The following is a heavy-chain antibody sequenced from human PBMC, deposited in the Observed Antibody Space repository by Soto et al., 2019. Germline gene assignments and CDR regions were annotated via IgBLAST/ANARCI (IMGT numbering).Heavy chain of an antibody. V-gene: IGHV4-28*01. J-gene: IGHJ4*02. CDR3: ARREIQGPIDY. D-gene: IGHD1-26*01. CDR1: GYSISSSNW. Sequence: SETLSLTCAVSGYSISSSNWWGWIRQPPGKGLEWIGYIYYSGTTYYNPSLKSRVTMSVDTSKNQFSLKLTSMTAVDTAVYYCARREIQGPIDYWGKGTLVTVS. CDR2: IYYSGTT.